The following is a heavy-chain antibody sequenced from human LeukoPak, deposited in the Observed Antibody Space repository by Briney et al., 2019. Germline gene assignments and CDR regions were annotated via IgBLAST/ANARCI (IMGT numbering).Heavy chain of an antibody. CDR1: GYIFTSYY. CDR3: VRGGSFMFYDFSSAYPDFEL. Sequence: ASVTVSCKASGYIFTSYYIHWVRQAPGQGLEWMGIINPSDNPSGGSTNYEQKFQGRVTMTRDTSTSTVHMELSSLRSGDTAIYYCVRGGSFMFYDFSSAYPDFELWGQGTRVTVSS. D-gene: IGHD3-3*01. CDR2: INPSDNPSGGST. J-gene: IGHJ4*02. V-gene: IGHV1-46*01.